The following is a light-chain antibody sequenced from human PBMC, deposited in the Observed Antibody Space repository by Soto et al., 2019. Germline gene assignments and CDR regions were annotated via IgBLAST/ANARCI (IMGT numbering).Light chain of an antibody. CDR1: RDVGSD. Sequence: QMTQSPSSLSSSLVDKIIITCRASRDVGSDVSWYQQKPGQAPKLLIYAASNLYTGVPSRFSGSRSGTEFTLTISSLQPEDFASYYCLQDYGDSWTFGQGTKVDIK. J-gene: IGKJ1*01. V-gene: IGKV1-6*01. CDR2: AAS. CDR3: LQDYGDSWT.